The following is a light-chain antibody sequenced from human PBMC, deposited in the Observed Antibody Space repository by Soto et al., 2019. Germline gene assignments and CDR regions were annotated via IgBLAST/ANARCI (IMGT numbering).Light chain of an antibody. V-gene: IGLV2-8*01. CDR2: EVT. J-gene: IGLJ1*01. Sequence: QSVLTQPPSASGSPGQSVAISCTGTSSDIGNYNFVSWYQQHPGKAPKLIIYEVTKRPSGVPDRFSGSKSGNTASLTVSGLQAEDEADYYCSSYAGSNIYYVFGTGTKLTVL. CDR3: SSYAGSNIYYV. CDR1: SSDIGNYNF.